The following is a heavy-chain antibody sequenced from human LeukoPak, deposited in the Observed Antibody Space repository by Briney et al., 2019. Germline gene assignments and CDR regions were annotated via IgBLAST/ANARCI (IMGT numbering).Heavy chain of an antibody. Sequence: GASVKVSCKDSGGTFSIYNISCVPDTPEQGVERGGNIILILGEANYAQKFQGRVTITADKSTSSAYMELSSLRSEDTAVYYCATTGDFGGYEIRARYSYYYMDVWGKGTTVTVSS. D-gene: IGHD5-12*01. CDR1: GGTFSIYN. J-gene: IGHJ6*03. CDR2: IILILGEA. V-gene: IGHV1-69*02. CDR3: ATTGDFGGYEIRARYSYYYMDV.